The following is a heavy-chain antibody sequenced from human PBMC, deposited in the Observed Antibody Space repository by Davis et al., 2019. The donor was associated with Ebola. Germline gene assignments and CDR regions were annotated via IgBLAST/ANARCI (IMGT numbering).Heavy chain of an antibody. CDR3: VVGATSYHFDY. D-gene: IGHD1-26*01. V-gene: IGHV3-23*01. J-gene: IGHJ4*02. CDR1: GFTFSSYA. CDR2: ISGSGGST. Sequence: GESLKIPCAASGFTFSSYAMSWVRQAPGKGLEWGSAISGSGGSTYYADSVKGRFTISRDNSKNKLYLQMNSLGAEDTAVYYCVVGATSYHFDYWGQGALVTVSS.